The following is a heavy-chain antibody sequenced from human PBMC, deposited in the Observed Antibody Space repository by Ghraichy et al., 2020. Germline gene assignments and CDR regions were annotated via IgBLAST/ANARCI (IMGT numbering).Heavy chain of an antibody. D-gene: IGHD3-22*01. Sequence: SQTLSLTCTVSGGSISSYYWSWFRQPPGKGLEWIGYIYYSGSTNYNPSLKSRVTISVDTSKNQFSLKLSSVTAADTAVYYCARHTQPYYYDSSGFDYWGQGTLVTVSS. CDR3: ARHTQPYYYDSSGFDY. CDR2: IYYSGST. CDR1: GGSISSYY. V-gene: IGHV4-59*08. J-gene: IGHJ4*02.